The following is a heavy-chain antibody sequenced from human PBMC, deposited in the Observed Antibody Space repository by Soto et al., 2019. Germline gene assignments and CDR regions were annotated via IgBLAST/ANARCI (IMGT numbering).Heavy chain of an antibody. V-gene: IGHV3-30*18. J-gene: IGHJ5*02. CDR2: ISYDGSNK. CDR1: GFNFRRYG. D-gene: IGHD2-8*01. CDR3: AKDSVEGGDIVVMVYASNWFDP. Sequence: QVQLVESGGGVVQPGRSLRLSCAASGFNFRRYGMHWVRQAPGKGLEWMAVISYDGSNKYYANSVKGRFTISRDDSKNTLNLQMNSLRSEDTAMYYCAKDSVEGGDIVVMVYASNWFDPWGQGTLVTVSS.